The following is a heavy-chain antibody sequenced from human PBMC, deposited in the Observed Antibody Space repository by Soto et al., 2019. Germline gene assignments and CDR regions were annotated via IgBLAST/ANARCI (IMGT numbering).Heavy chain of an antibody. CDR3: ERPEYSSSSYGMDV. V-gene: IGHV3-48*02. CDR1: VFTFIHYS. CDR2: ISSSSSTI. Sequence: PMGSMKLSISASVFTFIHYSMNWVRTAPGKGLEWVSYISSSSSTIYYADSVKGRFTISRDNAKNSLYLQMNSLRDEDTAVYYCERPEYSSSSYGMDVWGQGTTVTVSS. D-gene: IGHD6-6*01. J-gene: IGHJ6*02.